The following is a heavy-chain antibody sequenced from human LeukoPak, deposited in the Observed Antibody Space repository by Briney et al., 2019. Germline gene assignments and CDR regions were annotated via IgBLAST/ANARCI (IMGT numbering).Heavy chain of an antibody. CDR3: AKEVAPYSSSWYVY. J-gene: IGHJ4*02. CDR2: ISGSGGST. V-gene: IGHV3-23*01. D-gene: IGHD6-13*01. Sequence: PGGSLRLSCAASGFTFSSYAMSWVRQAPGKGLEWVSAISGSGGSTYYADSEKGRFTISRDNSKNTLYLQMNSLRAEDTAVYYCAKEVAPYSSSWYVYWGQGTLVTVSS. CDR1: GFTFSSYA.